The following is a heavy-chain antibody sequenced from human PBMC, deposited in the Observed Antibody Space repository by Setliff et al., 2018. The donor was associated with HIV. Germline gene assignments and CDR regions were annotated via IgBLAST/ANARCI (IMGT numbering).Heavy chain of an antibody. CDR2: IFYSETVYYGGRT. CDR1: GGSISSNNYY. Sequence: SETLSLTCTVSGGSISSNNYYWGWIRQPPGKGLEWIGIIFYSETVYYGGRTYYSPSLKSRVTISVDTSKSQFALKLSSVTAADTAVYYCARGVALLPPHYWGQGTLVTVSS. CDR3: ARGVALLPPHY. D-gene: IGHD2-21*02. V-gene: IGHV4-39*06. J-gene: IGHJ4*02.